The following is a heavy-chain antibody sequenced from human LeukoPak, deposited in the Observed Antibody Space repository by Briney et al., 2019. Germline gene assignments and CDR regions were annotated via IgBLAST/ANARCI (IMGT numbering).Heavy chain of an antibody. CDR3: ARGQGTVTTH. Sequence: SQTLSLTCAVSGGSISSGGYSWSWIRQPPGKGLEWIGYIYHSGSTYYNPSLKSRVTISVDRSKNQFSLKLSSVTAADTAVYYCARGQGTVTTHWGQGTLVTVSS. CDR2: IYHSGST. J-gene: IGHJ4*02. V-gene: IGHV4-30-2*01. D-gene: IGHD4-17*01. CDR1: GGSISSGGYS.